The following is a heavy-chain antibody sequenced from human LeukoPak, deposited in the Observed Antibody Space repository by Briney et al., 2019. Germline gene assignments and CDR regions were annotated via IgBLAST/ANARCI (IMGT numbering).Heavy chain of an antibody. Sequence: ASVKVSCKASGYTFTSYGISWVRQAPGQGLEWMGWISAYNGNTNYAQKLQGRGTMTTGTSTSTAYMELRSLRSDDTAVYYCARKVMYYYDSSGYLIGEVYWDQGTLVTVSS. J-gene: IGHJ4*02. CDR3: ARKVMYYYDSSGYLIGEVY. D-gene: IGHD3-22*01. CDR1: GYTFTSYG. V-gene: IGHV1-18*01. CDR2: ISAYNGNT.